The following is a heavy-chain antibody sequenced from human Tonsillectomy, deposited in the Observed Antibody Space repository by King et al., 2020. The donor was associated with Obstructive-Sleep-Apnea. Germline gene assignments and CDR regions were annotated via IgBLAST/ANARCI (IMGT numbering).Heavy chain of an antibody. CDR2: IRYDGSNN. CDR3: AKAGYSGGWYDY. CDR1: GFTFSSYG. J-gene: IGHJ4*02. Sequence: VQLVESGGGVVQPGGSLRLSCAASGFTFSSYGMHWVRQAPGKGLEWVAFIRYDGSNNYYADSVKGRFTISRDNSKNTLYVQMTSLRAEDTAVYYCAKAGYSGGWYDYWGQGTLVTVSS. D-gene: IGHD6-19*01. V-gene: IGHV3-30*02.